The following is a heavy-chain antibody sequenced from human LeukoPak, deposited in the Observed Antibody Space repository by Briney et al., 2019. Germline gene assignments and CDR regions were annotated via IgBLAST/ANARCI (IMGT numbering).Heavy chain of an antibody. D-gene: IGHD2-2*01. Sequence: SETLSLTCTVSSYSISSGYYWGWIRQPPGKGLGWIGNIYHSGSTHYNPSLKSRVAISVDTSKNQFSLKLSSVTAADTAVYYCARAVGCSSTSCLDAFDIWGQGTMVTVSS. CDR3: ARAVGCSSTSCLDAFDI. CDR1: SYSISSGYY. J-gene: IGHJ3*02. V-gene: IGHV4-38-2*02. CDR2: IYHSGST.